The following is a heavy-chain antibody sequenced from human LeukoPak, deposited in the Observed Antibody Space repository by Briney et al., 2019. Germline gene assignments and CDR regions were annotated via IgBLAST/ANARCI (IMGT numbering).Heavy chain of an antibody. CDR2: ISGSGSTI. CDR1: GFTFSSYE. V-gene: IGHV3-48*03. Sequence: AGGSLRLSCAASGFTFSSYEMNWVRQAPGKGLEWVSYISGSGSTIYYADSVKGRFTISRDNAKNSLYLQMNSLRAEDTAVYYCAGYCSGGSCYLPPTWGQGTLVTVSS. D-gene: IGHD2-15*01. J-gene: IGHJ4*02. CDR3: AGYCSGGSCYLPPT.